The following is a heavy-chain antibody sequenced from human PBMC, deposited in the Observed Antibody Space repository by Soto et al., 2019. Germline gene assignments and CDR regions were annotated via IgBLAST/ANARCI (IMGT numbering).Heavy chain of an antibody. Sequence: SETLSLTCTVSGGSLTSDGYYWSWIRQLPGKGLEWIGYIYYSGSIFYNPFLKSRASISAHSSKRQFSLKLTSVTAADTAVYYCARSRLWEQHFDSWGQGTLVSVSS. CDR2: IYYSGSI. V-gene: IGHV4-31*03. D-gene: IGHD1-26*01. CDR3: ARSRLWEQHFDS. J-gene: IGHJ4*02. CDR1: GGSLTSDGYY.